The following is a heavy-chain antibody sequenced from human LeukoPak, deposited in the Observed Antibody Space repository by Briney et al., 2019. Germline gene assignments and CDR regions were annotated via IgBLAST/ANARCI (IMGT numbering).Heavy chain of an antibody. CDR3: AREGTGLLWFGESNYFDY. V-gene: IGHV3-20*04. CDR2: INWNGGST. Sequence: PGGSLRLSCAASGFTFDDYGMSWVRQAPGKGLEWVSGINWNGGSTGYADSVKGRFTISRDNAKNSLYLQMNSLRAEDTAVYYCAREGTGLLWFGESNYFDYWGQGTLVTVSS. CDR1: GFTFDDYG. D-gene: IGHD3-10*01. J-gene: IGHJ4*02.